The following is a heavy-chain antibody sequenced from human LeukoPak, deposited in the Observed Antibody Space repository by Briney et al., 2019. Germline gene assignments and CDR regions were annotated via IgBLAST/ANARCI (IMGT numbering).Heavy chain of an antibody. V-gene: IGHV3-43*02. Sequence: GGSLRLSCVASGLNFDDSAMHWVRQAPGKGLEWVSLISGDGGSTYYADSVKGRFTISRDNSKNSLYLQMNSLRTEDTALYYCAKDKVSSDLYYYYGMDVWGQGTTVTVSS. D-gene: IGHD6-6*01. CDR1: GLNFDDSA. CDR2: ISGDGGST. J-gene: IGHJ6*02. CDR3: AKDKVSSDLYYYYGMDV.